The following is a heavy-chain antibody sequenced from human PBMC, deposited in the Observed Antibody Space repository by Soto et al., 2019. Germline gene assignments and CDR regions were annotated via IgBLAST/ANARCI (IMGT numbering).Heavy chain of an antibody. CDR2: MSESGSTM. V-gene: IGHV3-48*03. J-gene: IGHJ6*02. Sequence: PVGSLRLSCVASGFTFSSYEMNWVRQAPGKGLEWLSYMSESGSTMYYADSVKGRLTISRDNAKNLLYLHMNSLRAEDTAVYHCARARIRGGYYYGMDVWGQGTTVTVSS. CDR1: GFTFSSYE. CDR3: ARARIRGGYYYGMDV.